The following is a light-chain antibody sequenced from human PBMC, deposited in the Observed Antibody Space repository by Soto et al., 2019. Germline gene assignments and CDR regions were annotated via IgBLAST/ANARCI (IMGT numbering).Light chain of an antibody. CDR1: QSLLHSNGYNY. V-gene: IGKV2-28*01. Sequence: DIVMTQSPLSLPVTPGEPASISCRSSQSLLHSNGYNYLDWYLQKPGQSLQLLISLGSNRASGVPARFSGSGSATDFTLNIARVEAEDFGVYYCMQALQSPYTFGQGTKLEIK. J-gene: IGKJ2*01. CDR2: LGS. CDR3: MQALQSPYT.